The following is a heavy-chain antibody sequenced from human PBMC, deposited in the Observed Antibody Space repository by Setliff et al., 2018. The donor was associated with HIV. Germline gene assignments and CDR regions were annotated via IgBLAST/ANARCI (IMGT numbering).Heavy chain of an antibody. Sequence: SETLSLTCAVSDYSITSSHWWGWIRQPPGKGLEWIGYMYYSGNTYYNPALKTRVTMSIDTSKNQFSLKLSSVTAVDTAVYYCARGGAFYYYDSNGNFMSGGAKDTFDIWGQGTMVTVSS. J-gene: IGHJ3*02. CDR3: ARGGAFYYYDSNGNFMSGGAKDTFDI. D-gene: IGHD3-22*01. CDR1: DYSITSSHW. CDR2: MYYSGNT. V-gene: IGHV4-28*01.